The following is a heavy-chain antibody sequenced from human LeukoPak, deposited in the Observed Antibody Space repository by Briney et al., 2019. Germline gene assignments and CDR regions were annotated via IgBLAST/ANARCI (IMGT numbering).Heavy chain of an antibody. D-gene: IGHD1-1*01. CDR1: GFTISSSG. V-gene: IGHV3-23*01. CDR3: ARDGFNDRSGDNDGFDM. Sequence: GGSLRLSCAASGFTISSSGMSWVRQAPGKGLEWVSAISGSGDRIHYADSVRGRFTISRDTSKDTLYLQMNSLRADDTAVYYCARDGFNDRSGDNDGFDMWGQGTMVTVSS. J-gene: IGHJ3*02. CDR2: ISGSGDRI.